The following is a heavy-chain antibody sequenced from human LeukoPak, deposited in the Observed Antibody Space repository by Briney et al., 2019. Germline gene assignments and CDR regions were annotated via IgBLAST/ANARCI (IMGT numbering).Heavy chain of an antibody. J-gene: IGHJ3*02. V-gene: IGHV4-39*02. CDR3: ARDPRVEVAAPGRPHI. Sequence: SETLSLNSNFPGGSLSSSSYSWGWISQPPGKGLEWIGSIYYTGSTYYNPSLKSRITISVDTSKNQFSLKLRFVTAADTAVYYCARDPRVEVAAPGRPHICGQGTMVTVSS. CDR2: IYYTGST. D-gene: IGHD6-19*01. CDR1: GGSLSSSSYS.